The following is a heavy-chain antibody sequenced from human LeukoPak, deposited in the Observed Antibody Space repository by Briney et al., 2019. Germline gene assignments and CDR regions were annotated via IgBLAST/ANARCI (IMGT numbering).Heavy chain of an antibody. J-gene: IGHJ3*01. Sequence: GESLKISCQSSQYRFTNHWIGWVRQMPGKGLEWIGIINPDDSDTRYSPSFQGQVTMSADKSSSTVFLQWSSGRASDSAMYFCARQGIAARRDAFDLWGRGTVVTVSS. CDR1: QYRFTNHW. CDR3: ARQGIAARRDAFDL. D-gene: IGHD6-6*01. V-gene: IGHV5-51*01. CDR2: INPDDSDT.